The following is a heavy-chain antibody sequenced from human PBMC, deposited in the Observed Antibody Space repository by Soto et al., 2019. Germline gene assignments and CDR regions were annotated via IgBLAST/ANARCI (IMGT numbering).Heavy chain of an antibody. CDR2: IYYSGST. CDR1: GGSISSGGYY. D-gene: IGHD3-3*01. V-gene: IGHV4-31*03. Sequence: QVQLQESGPGLVKPSQTLSLTCTVSGGSISSGGYYWSWIRQHPGKGLEWIGYIYYSGSTYYNPSLKSRDTISVDTSKNQFSLKLSSVTAADTAVYYCARDSSITIFGVVTPRGMDVWGQGTTVTVSS. J-gene: IGHJ6*02. CDR3: ARDSSITIFGVVTPRGMDV.